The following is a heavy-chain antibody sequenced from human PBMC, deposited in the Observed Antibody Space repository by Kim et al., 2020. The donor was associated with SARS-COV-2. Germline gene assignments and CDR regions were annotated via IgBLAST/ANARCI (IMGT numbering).Heavy chain of an antibody. Sequence: SETLSLTCAVYGGSFSGYYWSWIRQPPGKGLEWIGEINHSGSTNYNPSLKSRVTISVDTSKNQFSLKLSSVTAADTAVYYCARGPQGRFGELSGDYWGQG. V-gene: IGHV4-34*01. D-gene: IGHD3-10*01. CDR2: INHSGST. CDR3: ARGPQGRFGELSGDY. CDR1: GGSFSGYY. J-gene: IGHJ4*02.